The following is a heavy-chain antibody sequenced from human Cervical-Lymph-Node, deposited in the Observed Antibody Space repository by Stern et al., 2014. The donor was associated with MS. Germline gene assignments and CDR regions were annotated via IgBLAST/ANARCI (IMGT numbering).Heavy chain of an antibody. CDR3: ARDYEDTSMLFDH. CDR1: GFTFSSYG. D-gene: IGHD2-8*01. Sequence: VKLVESGGAVVQPGRSLRLSCAASGFTFSSYGMHWVRQAPGKGLELVTVISYDGNHKYYAASVKGRFTISRDNSKNTLHLQMNSVTPDDTAIYYCARDYEDTSMLFDHWGQGTLVTVSS. V-gene: IGHV3-30*03. CDR2: ISYDGNHK. J-gene: IGHJ4*02.